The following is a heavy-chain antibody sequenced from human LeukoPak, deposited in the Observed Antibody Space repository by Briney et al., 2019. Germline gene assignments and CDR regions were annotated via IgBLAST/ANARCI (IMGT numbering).Heavy chain of an antibody. CDR2: IYTGGST. V-gene: IGHV4-4*07. CDR3: AREVLLWFGELFRWFDP. J-gene: IGHJ5*02. Sequence: PSETLSLTCTVSGGSISSYYWSWIRQPAGKGLEWIGRIYTGGSTNYNPSLKSRVTMSVDTSKNQFSLKLSSVTAADTAVYYCAREVLLWFGELFRWFDPWGQGTLVTVSS. CDR1: GGSISSYY. D-gene: IGHD3-10*01.